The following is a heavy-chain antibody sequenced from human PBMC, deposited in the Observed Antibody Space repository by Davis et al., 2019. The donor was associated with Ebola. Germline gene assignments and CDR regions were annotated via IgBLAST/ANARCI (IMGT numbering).Heavy chain of an antibody. V-gene: IGHV3-11*03. CDR2: ISSSASYK. Sequence: PGGSLRLSCAASGFTFSVYYMSWIRQAPGKGPEWVSSISSSASYKNYADSVTGRFTISRDNSKNTLYLQMNSLRVEDTAVYYCAQEREYYFDYWGQGTLVTVSS. D-gene: IGHD1-1*01. CDR1: GFTFSVYY. CDR3: AQEREYYFDY. J-gene: IGHJ4*02.